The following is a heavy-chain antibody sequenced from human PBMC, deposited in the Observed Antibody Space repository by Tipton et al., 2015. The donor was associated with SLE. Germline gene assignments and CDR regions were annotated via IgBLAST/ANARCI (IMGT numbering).Heavy chain of an antibody. J-gene: IGHJ6*02. Sequence: TLSLTCTVSGGSISSSSHYWAWIRQPPGKGLEWIGYIHYSGSTNYNPSLKSRVTISVDTSKNQFSLKLSSVTAADTAVYYCARYLCSSATCYGLDVWGRGTMVTVSS. CDR1: GGSISSSSHY. D-gene: IGHD2-2*01. CDR3: ARYLCSSATCYGLDV. V-gene: IGHV4-61*05. CDR2: IHYSGST.